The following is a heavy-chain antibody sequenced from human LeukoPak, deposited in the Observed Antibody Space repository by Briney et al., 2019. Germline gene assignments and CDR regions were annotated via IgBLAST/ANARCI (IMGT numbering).Heavy chain of an antibody. CDR2: INPNTGDI. J-gene: IGHJ6*02. CDR1: GYTFTGYY. Sequence: ASVKVSCKTSGYTFTGYYIHWVRQAPGQGLEWLGWINPNTGDINYAQKFQGRVTTTRDTSSSTAYMELSSLRSGDTAVYYCARDVSSVATAAPGHWGVDVWGQGTTVTVSS. D-gene: IGHD6-13*01. V-gene: IGHV1-2*02. CDR3: ARDVSSVATAAPGHWGVDV.